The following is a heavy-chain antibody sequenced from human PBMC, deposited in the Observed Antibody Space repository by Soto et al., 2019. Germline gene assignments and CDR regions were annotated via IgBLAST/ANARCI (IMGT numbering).Heavy chain of an antibody. CDR2: IYYSGST. J-gene: IGHJ4*02. CDR1: GGSISSSSYY. CDR3: ASVADTFFDY. Sequence: QLQLQESGPGLVKPSETLSLTCTVSGGSISSSSYYWGWIRQPPGKGLEWIGSIYYSGSTYYNPSLKSRVTISVHTSKNQFSLKLSSVTAADTAVYYCASVADTFFDYWGQGTLVTVSS. D-gene: IGHD6-19*01. V-gene: IGHV4-39*01.